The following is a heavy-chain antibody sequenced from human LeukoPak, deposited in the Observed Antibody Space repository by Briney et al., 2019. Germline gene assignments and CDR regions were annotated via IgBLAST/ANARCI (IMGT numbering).Heavy chain of an antibody. V-gene: IGHV1-3*01. D-gene: IGHD6-19*01. Sequence: ASVKVSCKASGYTFTSYAMHWVRQAPGQRLEWMGWINAGNGNTKYPQKFQGRVTITRDTSASTAYMELSSLRSEDTAVYYCARDGYSSGIDYWGQGTLVTVSS. CDR3: ARDGYSSGIDY. J-gene: IGHJ4*02. CDR2: INAGNGNT. CDR1: GYTFTSYA.